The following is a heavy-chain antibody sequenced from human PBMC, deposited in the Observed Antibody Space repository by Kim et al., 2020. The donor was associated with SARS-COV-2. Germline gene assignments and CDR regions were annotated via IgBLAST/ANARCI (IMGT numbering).Heavy chain of an antibody. CDR1: GFTFSSYD. Sequence: GGSLRLSCAASGFTFSSYDMHWVRQATGKGLEWVSAIGTAGDTYYPGSVKGRFTISRENAKNSLYLQMNSLRGGDTAVYYCARASVRSFVFDYWGQGTLVTVSS. CDR3: ARASVRSFVFDY. CDR2: IGTAGDT. D-gene: IGHD4-17*01. V-gene: IGHV3-13*01. J-gene: IGHJ4*02.